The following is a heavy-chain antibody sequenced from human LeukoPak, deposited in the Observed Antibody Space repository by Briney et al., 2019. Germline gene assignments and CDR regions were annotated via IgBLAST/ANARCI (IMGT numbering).Heavy chain of an antibody. J-gene: IGHJ4*02. CDR3: AKDFGTYYYDSSGHSLNY. D-gene: IGHD3-22*01. CDR1: GFTFSGSG. V-gene: IGHV3-30*18. CDR2: ISYDGSNK. Sequence: GGSLKLSCAASGFTFSGSGMHWVRQAPGKGLEWVAVISYDGSNKYYADSVKGRFTISRDNSKNTLYLQMNSLRAEDTAVYYCAKDFGTYYYDSSGHSLNYWGQGTLVTVSS.